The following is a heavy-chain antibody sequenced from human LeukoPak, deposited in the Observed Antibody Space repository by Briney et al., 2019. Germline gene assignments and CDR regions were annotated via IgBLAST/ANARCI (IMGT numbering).Heavy chain of an antibody. J-gene: IGHJ4*02. V-gene: IGHV1-2*02. Sequence: ASVKVSCKASGYTFTDYYIHWVRQAPGQGLEWMGWMNANSGGTKYAQKFQGRVTMTRDTSISTAYMEVSSLGSGDTAVYYCARENSDWAFDYWGQETLVSVSS. CDR2: MNANSGGT. CDR1: GYTFTDYY. D-gene: IGHD6-19*01. CDR3: ARENSDWAFDY.